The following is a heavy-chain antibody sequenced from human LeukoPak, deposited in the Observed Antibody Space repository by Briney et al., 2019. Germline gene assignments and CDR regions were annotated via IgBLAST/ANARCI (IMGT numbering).Heavy chain of an antibody. Sequence: SETLSLTCTVSGGSISSSSYYWGWIRQPPGKGLEWIGSIYYSGSTYYNPSLRSRVTISVDTSKNQFSLKLSSVTAADTAVYYCARDYSEGDYYYNYYMDVWGKGTTVTISS. J-gene: IGHJ6*03. D-gene: IGHD3-10*01. CDR3: ARDYSEGDYYYNYYMDV. CDR1: GGSISSSSYY. V-gene: IGHV4-39*01. CDR2: IYYSGST.